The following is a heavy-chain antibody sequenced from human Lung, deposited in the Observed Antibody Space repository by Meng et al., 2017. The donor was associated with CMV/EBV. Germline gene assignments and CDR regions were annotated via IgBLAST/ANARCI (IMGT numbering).Heavy chain of an antibody. CDR2: ISPDGSSA. CDR1: GFTFRSYW. CDR3: AAWAHILAVAPTGDDY. V-gene: IGHV3-74*03. Sequence: ESXKISXAASGFTFRSYWMDWVRQAPGKGLVWVSRISPDGSSAAYADSVRGRFTISRDNAKNTLYLQMNSLRVEDTAVYYCAAWAHILAVAPTGDDYWGQGXLVTVSS. J-gene: IGHJ4*02. D-gene: IGHD2-2*01.